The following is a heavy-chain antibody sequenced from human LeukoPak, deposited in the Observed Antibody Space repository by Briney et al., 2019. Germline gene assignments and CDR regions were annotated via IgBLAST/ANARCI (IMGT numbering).Heavy chain of an antibody. CDR3: GGGYAMGV. J-gene: IGHJ6*02. V-gene: IGHV1-8*01. Sequence: ASVKVSCKASGYTSTNFDINWVRQATGQGLAWMGWMNLNSGGTGYRQEFQGRVTMTTNTSITTAYMELSSLRSEDTAVYHCGGGYAMGVWGQGTTVTVSS. CDR1: GYTSTNFD. CDR2: MNLNSGGT.